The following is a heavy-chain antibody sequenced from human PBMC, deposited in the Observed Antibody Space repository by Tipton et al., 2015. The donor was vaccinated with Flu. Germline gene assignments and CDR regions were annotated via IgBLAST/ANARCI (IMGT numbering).Heavy chain of an antibody. V-gene: IGHV1-69*01. CDR2: IIPIFGTA. D-gene: IGHD3-22*01. CDR1: GGTFSSYA. Sequence: QSGAEVKKPGSSVKVSCKASGGTFSSYAISWVRQAPGQGLEWMGGIIPIFGTANYAQKFRGRVTITADESTSTAYMELSSLRSEDTAVYYCARERRVDYYDSSGYYFPFDYWGQGTLVTVSS. CDR3: ARERRVDYYDSSGYYFPFDY. J-gene: IGHJ4*02.